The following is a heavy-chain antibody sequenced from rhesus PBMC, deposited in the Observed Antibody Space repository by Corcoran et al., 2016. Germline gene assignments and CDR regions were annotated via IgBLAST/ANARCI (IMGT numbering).Heavy chain of an antibody. CDR2: IYWGSGST. D-gene: IGHD4-23*01. CDR1: GGSISSRNW. J-gene: IGHJ5-1*01. V-gene: IGHV4S7*01. CDR3: ASAYSKLIVRFDV. Sequence: QVQLQESGPGVVKPSETLSLTCAVSGGSISSRNWWSWIRQSPGKGLEWSGYIYWGSGSTSYNPSLKSRVTISTDTSKNQFSLKLSSVTAADTAVYYCASAYSKLIVRFDVWGPGVLVTVSS.